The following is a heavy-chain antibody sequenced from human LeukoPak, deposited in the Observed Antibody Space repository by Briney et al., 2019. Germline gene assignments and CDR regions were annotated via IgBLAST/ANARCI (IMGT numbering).Heavy chain of an antibody. Sequence: GGSLRLSCAASGFSFSGYSMNWVRQAPGKGLEWVSSISSSSSYTYYADSVKGRFTISRDNAKNSLYLQMNSLRAEDTAVYHCARDLVTTAWGQGTLVTVSS. CDR3: ARDLVTTA. D-gene: IGHD4-17*01. CDR1: GFSFSGYS. CDR2: ISSSSSYT. J-gene: IGHJ4*02. V-gene: IGHV3-21*01.